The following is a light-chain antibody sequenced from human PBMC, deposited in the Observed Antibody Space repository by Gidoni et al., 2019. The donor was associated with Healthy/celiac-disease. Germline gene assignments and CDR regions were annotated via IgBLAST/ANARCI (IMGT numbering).Light chain of an antibody. CDR3: SSYTSSSTLPYV. V-gene: IGLV2-14*01. CDR1: SSDVGGYNY. J-gene: IGLJ1*01. Sequence: QSALTQPASVSGSPEQSITISRTGTSSDVGGYNYVSWYQQHPGKAPKLMIYEVSNRPSGVSNRFSGSKSGNTASLTISGLQAEDEADYYCSSYTSSSTLPYVFGTGTKVTVL. CDR2: EVS.